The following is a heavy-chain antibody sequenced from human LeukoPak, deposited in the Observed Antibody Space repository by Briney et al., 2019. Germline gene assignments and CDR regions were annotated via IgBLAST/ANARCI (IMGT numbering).Heavy chain of an antibody. CDR2: ISSNGGST. J-gene: IGHJ4*02. CDR1: GFNFSSYA. CDR3: VKAYYDILTGYFDY. V-gene: IGHV3-64D*06. Sequence: PGGSLRLSCSASGFNFSSYAMHWVRQAPGKGLEYVSAISSNGGSTYYADSVKGRFTISRDNSKNTLYLQMSSLRAEDTAVYYCVKAYYDILTGYFDYWGQGTLVTVSS. D-gene: IGHD3-9*01.